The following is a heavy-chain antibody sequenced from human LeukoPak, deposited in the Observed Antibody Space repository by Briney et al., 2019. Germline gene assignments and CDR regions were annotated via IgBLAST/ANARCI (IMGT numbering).Heavy chain of an antibody. CDR1: GFIFSSHG. V-gene: IGHV3-23*01. D-gene: IGHD7-27*01. CDR3: ARDRNWGAYDI. CDR2: IGGSGGYHT. Sequence: GGSLRLSCAASGFIFSSHGMNWVRQTPGKGLEWVSGIGGSGGYHTYYADSVRGRFTISRDNSRNTLYVQMNSLRAEDTAIYYCARDRNWGAYDIWGQGTMVTVSS. J-gene: IGHJ3*02.